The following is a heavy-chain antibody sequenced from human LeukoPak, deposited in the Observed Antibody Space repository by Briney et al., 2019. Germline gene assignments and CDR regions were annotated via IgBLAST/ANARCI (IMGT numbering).Heavy chain of an antibody. J-gene: IGHJ4*02. D-gene: IGHD1-1*01. V-gene: IGHV1-8*01. CDR1: GYTFTNLD. CDR3: ASNPPNTGDFYY. Sequence: ASVKVSCKTSGYTFTNLDIDWLRQAPGQGLEWMGWMSPNSGDTGYAQKFQGRVSMTRDIFKSTAYMELSSLRSEDTAIYYCASNPPNTGDFYYWGLGTLVTVSS. CDR2: MSPNSGDT.